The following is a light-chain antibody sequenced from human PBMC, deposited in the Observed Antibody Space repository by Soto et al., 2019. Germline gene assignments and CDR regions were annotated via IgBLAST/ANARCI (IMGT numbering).Light chain of an antibody. CDR1: SSDVGSYNL. CDR2: EGS. J-gene: IGLJ2*01. CDR3: CSYAGSSTFDVV. V-gene: IGLV2-23*03. Sequence: QPASVSGSPGQSITISCTGTSSDVGSYNLVSWYQLHPGKAPKLMIYEGSKRPSGVSNRFSGSKSGNTASLTISGLQAEDEADYYCCSYAGSSTFDVVFGGGTKVTVL.